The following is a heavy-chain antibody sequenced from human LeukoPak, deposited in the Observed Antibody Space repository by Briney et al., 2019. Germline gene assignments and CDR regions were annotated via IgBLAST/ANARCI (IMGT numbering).Heavy chain of an antibody. Sequence: GGSLRLSCAASGFIISSYVMSWVRQAPGKGLEWVSGITSGCSTYYADSVKGRFTISRDNSKNTQYLQMNSVRAEDTAVYYCAKGGMSSSGLGDWGQGTLVTVSS. CDR3: AKGGMSSSGLGD. J-gene: IGHJ4*02. D-gene: IGHD3-22*01. CDR1: GFIISSYV. CDR2: ITSGCST. V-gene: IGHV3-23*01.